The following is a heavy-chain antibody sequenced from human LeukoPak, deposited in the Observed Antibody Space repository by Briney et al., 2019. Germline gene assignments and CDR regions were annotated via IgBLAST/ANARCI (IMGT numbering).Heavy chain of an antibody. CDR3: ARDLYRIVVVPHYFDY. CDR2: ISYDGRNK. CDR1: GFTFSNYA. Sequence: GGSLRLSCAASGFTFSNYAMHWVRQAPGKGLEWMSVISYDGRNKYFADSVKGRFTLSRDNAKNSLYLQMNSLRAEDTAVYYCARDLYRIVVVPHYFDYWGQGTLVTVSS. J-gene: IGHJ4*02. D-gene: IGHD3-22*01. V-gene: IGHV3-30*04.